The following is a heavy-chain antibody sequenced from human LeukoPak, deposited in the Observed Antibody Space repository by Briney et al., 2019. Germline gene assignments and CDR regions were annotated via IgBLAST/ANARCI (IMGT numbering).Heavy chain of an antibody. CDR1: GFTLDDYA. CDR2: ISWNSGSI. J-gene: IGHJ3*02. Sequence: GRSLRLSCAASGFTLDDYAMHWVRQAPGKGLEWVSGISWNSGSIGYADSVKGRFTISRDNAKNSLYLQMNSLRAEDTALYYCAKVLVPAAFKDAFEIWGQGTMVTDSS. V-gene: IGHV3-9*01. CDR3: AKVLVPAAFKDAFEI. D-gene: IGHD2-2*01.